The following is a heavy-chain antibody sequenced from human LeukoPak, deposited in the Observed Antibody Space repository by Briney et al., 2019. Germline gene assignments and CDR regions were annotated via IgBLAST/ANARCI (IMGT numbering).Heavy chain of an antibody. CDR1: GFTFSSYE. D-gene: IGHD1-14*01. CDR3: ARGIILEAFDI. Sequence: PGGSLRLSCAASGFTFSSYEMNWVRQAPGKGLEWVSYISSSGSTIYYADSVKGRFTISRDNAKNSLYLQMNSLRAEDTAVYYCARGIILEAFDIWGQGTMVTVSS. J-gene: IGHJ3*02. CDR2: ISSSGSTI. V-gene: IGHV3-48*03.